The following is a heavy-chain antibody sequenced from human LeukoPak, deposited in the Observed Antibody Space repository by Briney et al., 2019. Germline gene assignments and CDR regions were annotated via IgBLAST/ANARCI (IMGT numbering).Heavy chain of an antibody. D-gene: IGHD3-22*01. CDR1: GYTFTSYG. J-gene: IGHJ3*02. Sequence: GASVKVSCKASGYTFTSYGISWVRQAPGQGLEWMGWISAYNGNTNYAQKLQGRVTMTTDTSTSTAYMELRSLRSDDTAVYYCARGAYYYDSSGYYFGHAFDIWGQGTMVTVSS. V-gene: IGHV1-18*01. CDR3: ARGAYYYDSSGYYFGHAFDI. CDR2: ISAYNGNT.